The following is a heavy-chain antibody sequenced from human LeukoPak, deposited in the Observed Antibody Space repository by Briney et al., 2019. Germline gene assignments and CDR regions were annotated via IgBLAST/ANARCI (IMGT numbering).Heavy chain of an antibody. Sequence: ASVKVSCKASGYTFTSNGISWVRQAPGQGLEWMGWISAYNGNTNYAQKLQGRVTMTTDTSTSTAYMELRSLRSDDTAVYYCARFSSTSDNYYYYGMDVWGQGPRSPSP. D-gene: IGHD2-2*01. CDR3: ARFSSTSDNYYYYGMDV. CDR1: GYTFTSNG. CDR2: ISAYNGNT. V-gene: IGHV1-18*01. J-gene: IGHJ6*02.